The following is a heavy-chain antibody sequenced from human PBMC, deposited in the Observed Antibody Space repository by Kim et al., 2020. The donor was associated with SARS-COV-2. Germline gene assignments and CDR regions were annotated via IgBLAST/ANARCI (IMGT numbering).Heavy chain of an antibody. CDR1: GFTFSSYG. Sequence: GGSLRLSCAASGFTFSSYGMHWVRQAPGKGLEWVAVISYDGSNKYYADSVKGRFTISRDNSKNTLYLQMNSLRAEDTAVYYCAKVYSGYDFFDYWDQGTLVTVSS. J-gene: IGHJ4*02. CDR2: ISYDGSNK. CDR3: AKVYSGYDFFDY. V-gene: IGHV3-30*18. D-gene: IGHD5-12*01.